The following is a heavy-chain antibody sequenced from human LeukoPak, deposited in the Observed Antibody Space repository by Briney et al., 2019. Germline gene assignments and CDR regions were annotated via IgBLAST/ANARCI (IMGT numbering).Heavy chain of an antibody. Sequence: PGGSLRLSCAASGFTFGSYWMGWVRQAPGKGLEWVANIKQDGSKKSYVDSVKGRFTISRDNAKNSLYLQMNSLRAEDTAIYYCTRVGYIDEGIDYWGQGTLVTVSS. D-gene: IGHD5-24*01. CDR2: IKQDGSKK. CDR3: TRVGYIDEGIDY. V-gene: IGHV3-7*04. CDR1: GFTFGSYW. J-gene: IGHJ4*02.